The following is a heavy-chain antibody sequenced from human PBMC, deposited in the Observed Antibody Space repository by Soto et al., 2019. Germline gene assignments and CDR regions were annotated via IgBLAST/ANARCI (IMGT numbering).Heavy chain of an antibody. J-gene: IGHJ1*01. CDR2: VNPSGGST. D-gene: IGHD2-15*01. CDR1: GYLFTAYS. V-gene: IGHV1-46*01. Sequence: ASVKVSCKASGYLFTAYSMHWVRLAPGQGLEWMGVVNPSGGSTKYAQNFQGRVTMTRDTSTTTIYMELSSLRSDDTAIYYCAREENCSGGTCYSEYSHRWDQGTLVTVYS. CDR3: AREENCSGGTCYSEYSHR.